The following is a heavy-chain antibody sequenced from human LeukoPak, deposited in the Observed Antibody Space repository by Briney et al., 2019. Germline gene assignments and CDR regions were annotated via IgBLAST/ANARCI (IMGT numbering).Heavy chain of an antibody. Sequence: GGSLRLSCAASGFTFSNYWMSWVRQAPGKGLEWVANIQQDGSEKNYVDSVKGRFTISRDNTKNSLYLQMNSLRAEDTAVYYCSSTNSFDYWGQGTLVTVSS. CDR2: IQQDGSEK. CDR3: SSTNSFDY. CDR1: GFTFSNYW. J-gene: IGHJ4*02. D-gene: IGHD2-2*01. V-gene: IGHV3-7*01.